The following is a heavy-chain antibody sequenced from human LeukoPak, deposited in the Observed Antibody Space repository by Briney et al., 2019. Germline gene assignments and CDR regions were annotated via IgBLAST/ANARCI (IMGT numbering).Heavy chain of an antibody. Sequence: PSETLSPTCTVSGGSISSSSYYWGWIHQPPGKGLEWIGSIYYSGSTYYNPSLKSRVTISVDTSKNQFSLKLSSVTAADTAVYYCARGGRGWFDPWGQGTLVTVSS. D-gene: IGHD2-15*01. CDR1: GGSISSSSYY. V-gene: IGHV4-39*01. CDR2: IYYSGST. CDR3: ARGGRGWFDP. J-gene: IGHJ5*02.